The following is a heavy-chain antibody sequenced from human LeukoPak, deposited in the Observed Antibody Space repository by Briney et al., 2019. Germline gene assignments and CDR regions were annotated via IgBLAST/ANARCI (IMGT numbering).Heavy chain of an antibody. D-gene: IGHD3-10*01. CDR1: GYSFTSYS. Sequence: GESLKISCKGFGYSFTSYSIGWVRQMPGEGLEWMGIIFPDYSDTRYSPSFQGQVTMSVDKSGSTAYLQWSSLKASDSAIYYCARRFGDNGLFAFDMWGQGTMVIVSS. J-gene: IGHJ3*02. V-gene: IGHV5-51*01. CDR2: IFPDYSDT. CDR3: ARRFGDNGLFAFDM.